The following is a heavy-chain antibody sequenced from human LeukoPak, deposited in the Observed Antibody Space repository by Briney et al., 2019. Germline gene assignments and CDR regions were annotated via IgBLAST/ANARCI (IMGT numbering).Heavy chain of an antibody. CDR3: ARDGVNWGIDL. J-gene: IGHJ5*02. V-gene: IGHV3-23*01. CDR1: GFTFSSYA. CDR2: ISASGVST. Sequence: PRRSLRLSCAASGFTFSSYAMSWVRQAPGKGLEWVSTISASGVSTYYADSVKGRFTISRDNSKNTVFLQVNSLRADDTAVYYCARDGVNWGIDLWGQGTLVIVSS. D-gene: IGHD7-27*01.